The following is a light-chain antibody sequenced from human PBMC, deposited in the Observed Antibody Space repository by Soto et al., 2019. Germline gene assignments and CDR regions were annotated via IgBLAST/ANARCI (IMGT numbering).Light chain of an antibody. V-gene: IGKV3-15*01. J-gene: IGKJ4*01. CDR2: RAS. CDR1: QSVSNN. CDR3: QQCNNWPLT. Sequence: EIVMTQSPATLSVSPGETVTVSCRASQSVSNNLAWFQQKPGQAPRLLIYRASTRATGIPARFSGSGSGTEFTLAISSQQPDDFAVYYCQQCNNWPLTFGGGTKVEIK.